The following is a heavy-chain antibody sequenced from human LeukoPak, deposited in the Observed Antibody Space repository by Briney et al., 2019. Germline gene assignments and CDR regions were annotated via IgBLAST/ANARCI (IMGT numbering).Heavy chain of an antibody. CDR3: ATMDRYLNYYGSGQVDAFDI. CDR1: GGSFSSYY. Sequence: SETLSLTCAVYGGSFSSYYWSWIRQPPGKGLEWIGEINHSGSTNYNPSLKSRVTISVDTSKNQFSLKLSSVTAADTAVYYCATMDRYLNYYGSGQVDAFDIWGQGTMVTVSS. D-gene: IGHD3-10*01. J-gene: IGHJ3*02. CDR2: INHSGST. V-gene: IGHV4-34*01.